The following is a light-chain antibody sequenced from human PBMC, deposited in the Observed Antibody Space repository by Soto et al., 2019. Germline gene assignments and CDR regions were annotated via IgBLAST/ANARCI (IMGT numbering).Light chain of an antibody. V-gene: IGKV3-11*01. CDR1: QTVSSY. Sequence: LLSQSPSTLSLSPGERATLSCRASQTVSSYLAWYQQKAGQAPRPLIYDASNRAPGIPARFSRSGSGTDFTLTISSLEPEDFAVYYCQQRSSWPLTFGGGTRWIS. J-gene: IGKJ4*01. CDR2: DAS. CDR3: QQRSSWPLT.